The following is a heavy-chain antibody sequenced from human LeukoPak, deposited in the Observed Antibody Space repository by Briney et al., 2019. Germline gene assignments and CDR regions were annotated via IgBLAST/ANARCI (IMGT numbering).Heavy chain of an antibody. CDR1: GGSISSSSSY. D-gene: IGHD3-10*01. V-gene: IGHV4-39*07. J-gene: IGHJ4*02. CDR2: IYYSGSA. Sequence: SETLSLTCTVSGGSISSSSSYWGWIRQPPGKGLEWIGSIYYSGSAYYNPSLMSRVTISVDTSKNQFSLKLSSVTAADTAVYYCARARYGSGTYYFDYWGQGTLVTVS. CDR3: ARARYGSGTYYFDY.